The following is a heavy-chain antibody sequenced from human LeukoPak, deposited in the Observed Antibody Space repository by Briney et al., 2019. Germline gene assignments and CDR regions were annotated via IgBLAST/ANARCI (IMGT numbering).Heavy chain of an antibody. J-gene: IGHJ5*02. CDR2: INPTGGST. Sequence: ASVKVSCKASGYTFTSYYMHWVRQAPGQGLEWMGLINPTGGSTGYAQKFQGRVTMTRDTSISTAYMELSRLRSDDTAVYYCARAMVRGVAENWFDPWGQGTLVTVSS. CDR3: ARAMVRGVAENWFDP. D-gene: IGHD3-10*01. CDR1: GYTFTSYY. V-gene: IGHV1-2*06.